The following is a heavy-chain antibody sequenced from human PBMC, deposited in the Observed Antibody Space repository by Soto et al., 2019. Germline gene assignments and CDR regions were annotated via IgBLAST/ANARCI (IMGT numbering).Heavy chain of an antibody. J-gene: IGHJ6*02. Sequence: PSETLSLTCTVSGGPISSSSYYWGWIRQPPGKGLEWIGSIYYSGSTYYNPSLKSRVTISVDTSKNQFSLKLSSVTAADTAVYYCASFMITFGGVIVIYYGMDVWGQGTTVTVS. CDR3: ASFMITFGGVIVIYYGMDV. CDR1: GGPISSSSYY. D-gene: IGHD3-16*02. CDR2: IYYSGST. V-gene: IGHV4-39*01.